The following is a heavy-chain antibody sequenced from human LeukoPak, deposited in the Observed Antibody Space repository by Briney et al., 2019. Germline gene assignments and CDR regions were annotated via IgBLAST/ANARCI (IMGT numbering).Heavy chain of an antibody. CDR1: GGSISSYY. D-gene: IGHD3-22*01. CDR2: IYNSGST. V-gene: IGHV4-59*08. J-gene: IGHJ4*02. Sequence: PSETLSLTCTVSGGSISSYYWSWIRQPPGKGLEWIGYIYNSGSTNYNPSLKSRVTISVDTSKNQFSLKLSSVTAADTAVYYCARLDYDRTIDYWGQGTLVTVSS. CDR3: ARLDYDRTIDY.